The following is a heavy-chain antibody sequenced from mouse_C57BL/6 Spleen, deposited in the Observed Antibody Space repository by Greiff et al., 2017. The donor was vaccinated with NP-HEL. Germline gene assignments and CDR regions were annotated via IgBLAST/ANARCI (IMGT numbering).Heavy chain of an antibody. CDR1: GFSLTSYG. Sequence: VKLVASGPGLVQPSQSLSITCTVSGFSLTSYGVHWVRQSPGQGLEWLGVIWRGGSTDYNAAFMSSLSITKDNSKSQVFFKMNSLQADDTAIYYCAKKWSNYSYYYAMDYWGQGTSVTVSS. J-gene: IGHJ4*01. D-gene: IGHD2-5*01. V-gene: IGHV2-5*01. CDR3: AKKWSNYSYYYAMDY. CDR2: IWRGGST.